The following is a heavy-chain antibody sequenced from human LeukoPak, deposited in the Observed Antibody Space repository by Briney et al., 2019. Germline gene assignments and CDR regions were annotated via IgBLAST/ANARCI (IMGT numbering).Heavy chain of an antibody. J-gene: IGHJ6*02. Sequence: GGSLRLSCAASGFTFSSYSMSWVRQAPGKGLEWVSSISSSSSYIYYADSVKGRFTISRDNAKNSLYLQRNSLRAEDTAVYYCARDSGQGPICSGGSCYGDYYGMDVWGQGTTVTVSS. V-gene: IGHV3-21*01. D-gene: IGHD2-15*01. CDR3: ARDSGQGPICSGGSCYGDYYGMDV. CDR1: GFTFSSYS. CDR2: ISSSSSYI.